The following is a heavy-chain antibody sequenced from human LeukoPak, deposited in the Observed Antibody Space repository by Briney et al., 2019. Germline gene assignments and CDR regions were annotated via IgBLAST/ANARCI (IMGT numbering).Heavy chain of an antibody. D-gene: IGHD3-22*01. J-gene: IGHJ4*02. CDR3: ARASYSYDINGWVPFDY. Sequence: SETLSLTCTVSGASISSSSSYWGWIRQPPGKGLEWIGSIYYSGSTYYNPSLKSRVTISGDTSKNQFSLRLSSVTAADTAVYYCARASYSYDINGWVPFDYWGQGTLVTVSS. CDR1: GASISSSSSY. CDR2: IYYSGST. V-gene: IGHV4-39*07.